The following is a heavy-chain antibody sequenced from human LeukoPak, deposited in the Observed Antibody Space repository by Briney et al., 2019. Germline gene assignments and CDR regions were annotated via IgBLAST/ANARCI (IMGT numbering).Heavy chain of an antibody. V-gene: IGHV3-48*01. CDR1: GFTFSSNW. CDR3: ARGVRIAVAGYIDY. J-gene: IGHJ4*02. CDR2: ISSSSSTI. Sequence: GGSLRLSCAASGFTFSSNWMSWVRQAPGKGLEWVSYISSSSSTIYYADSVKGRFTISRDNSKNTLYLQMNSLRAEDTAVYYCARGVRIAVAGYIDYWGQGTLGTVSS. D-gene: IGHD6-19*01.